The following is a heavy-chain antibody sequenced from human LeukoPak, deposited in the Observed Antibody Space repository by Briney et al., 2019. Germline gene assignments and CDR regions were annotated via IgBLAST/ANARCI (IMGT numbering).Heavy chain of an antibody. D-gene: IGHD6-19*01. CDR2: ISYSEST. J-gene: IGHJ5*02. CDR3: ARDLGAGVWFDP. V-gene: IGHV4-59*01. Sequence: PSDTLPLTCSVSGVSHWIYYWRCIRPPPGKGLEGIGYISYSESTNYNPSLKSRVTISVDTSKNQFSLKLRSVTAADTAVYYCARDLGAGVWFDPWGQGTRVTVTA. CDR1: GVSHWIYY.